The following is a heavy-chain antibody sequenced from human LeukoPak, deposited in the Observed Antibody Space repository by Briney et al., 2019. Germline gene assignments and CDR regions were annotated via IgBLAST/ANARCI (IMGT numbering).Heavy chain of an antibody. Sequence: SETLSLTCTVSGGSISSYYWSWIRQPPGKGLEWIGYIYYSGSTNYNPSLKSRVTISVDTSKNQFSLKLSSVTAADTAVYYCARVVLVNYYYYMDVWGKGTTVAVSS. CDR3: ARVVLVNYYYYMDV. CDR2: IYYSGST. J-gene: IGHJ6*03. D-gene: IGHD2-21*01. CDR1: GGSISSYY. V-gene: IGHV4-59*12.